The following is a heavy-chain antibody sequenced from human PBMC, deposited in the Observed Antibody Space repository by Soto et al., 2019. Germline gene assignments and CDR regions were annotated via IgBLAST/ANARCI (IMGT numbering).Heavy chain of an antibody. J-gene: IGHJ4*02. D-gene: IGHD2-21*02. Sequence: ASVKVSCKASGYTFISYAMHWVRQAPGERLEWMGRINAGNDDTKYSQKFQGRVTIARDTSASTADMELRSLRSEDTAVYFCARVPERVTHYFDFWGQGTLVTVSS. CDR3: ARVPERVTHYFDF. CDR2: INAGNDDT. V-gene: IGHV1-3*01. CDR1: GYTFISYA.